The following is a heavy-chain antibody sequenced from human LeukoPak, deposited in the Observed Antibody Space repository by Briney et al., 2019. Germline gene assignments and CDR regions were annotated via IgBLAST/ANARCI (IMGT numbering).Heavy chain of an antibody. D-gene: IGHD1-26*01. J-gene: IGHJ4*02. Sequence: SETLSLTCTVSGGSISSSRHYWGWIRQPPGKGLEWIGSIDYSGITYYNPSLKSRVTISVETSKNQFSLKLSSVTAADTAVYYCARMSSGKFDYWGQGTLVTVSS. CDR3: ARMSSGKFDY. V-gene: IGHV4-39*07. CDR2: IDYSGIT. CDR1: GGSISSSRHY.